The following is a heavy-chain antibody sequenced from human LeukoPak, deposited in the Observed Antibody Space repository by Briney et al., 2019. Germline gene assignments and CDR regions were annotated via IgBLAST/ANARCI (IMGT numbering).Heavy chain of an antibody. CDR1: XXXFSXXW. J-gene: IGHJ6*02. CDR3: ARGRGLVPGTSSSYWHGMDV. D-gene: IGHD6-19*01. Sequence: LSXXXSXXXFSXXWXXWVRQAPGXGLEWVANIRQDGSEKDYVDSVKGRFTISRDNAENSLSLQMNSLRVEDTAVYYCARGRGLVPGTSSSYWHGMDVWGQGTTVTVSS. V-gene: IGHV3-7*01. CDR2: IRQDGSEK.